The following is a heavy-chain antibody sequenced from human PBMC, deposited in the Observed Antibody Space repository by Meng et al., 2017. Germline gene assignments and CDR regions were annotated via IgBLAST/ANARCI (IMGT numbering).Heavy chain of an antibody. CDR3: ARGNYDSSGFRYYYYGMDV. Sequence: GESLKISCAASGFTFSSYGMHWVRQAPGKGLEWVAVIWYDGSNKYYADSVKGRFTISRDNSKNTLYLQMNSLRAEDTAVYYCARGNYDSSGFRYYYYGMDVWGQGTTVTVSS. J-gene: IGHJ6*02. D-gene: IGHD3-22*01. CDR2: IWYDGSNK. V-gene: IGHV3-33*01. CDR1: GFTFSSYG.